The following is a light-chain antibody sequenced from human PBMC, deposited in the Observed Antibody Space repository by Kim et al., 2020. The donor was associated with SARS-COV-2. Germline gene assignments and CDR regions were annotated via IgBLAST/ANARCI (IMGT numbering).Light chain of an antibody. Sequence: GQRVTISCSGSSSNLGSNTLNWYQQLPGTAPKLLIYSHNQRPSGVPDRFSGSKSGTSASLAISGLQSEDEADYYCAAWDDSLNGVVFGGGTQLTVL. J-gene: IGLJ2*01. CDR2: SHN. CDR3: AAWDDSLNGVV. CDR1: SSNLGSNT. V-gene: IGLV1-44*01.